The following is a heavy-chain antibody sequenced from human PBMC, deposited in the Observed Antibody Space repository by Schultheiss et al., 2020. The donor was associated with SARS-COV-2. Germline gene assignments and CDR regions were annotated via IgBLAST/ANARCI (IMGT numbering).Heavy chain of an antibody. Sequence: GGSLRLSCAASGFTFSSYAMHWVRQAPGKGLEWVSYISSSSSPIYYADSVKGRFTISRDNARNSLYLQMNSLRDEDTAVYYCAGIPSLYYSYMDVWGKGTTVTVSS. D-gene: IGHD3-10*01. V-gene: IGHV3-48*02. CDR3: AGIPSLYYSYMDV. J-gene: IGHJ6*03. CDR1: GFTFSSYA. CDR2: ISSSSSPI.